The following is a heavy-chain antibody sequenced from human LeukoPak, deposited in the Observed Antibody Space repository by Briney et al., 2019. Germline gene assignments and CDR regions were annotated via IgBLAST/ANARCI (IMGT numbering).Heavy chain of an antibody. J-gene: IGHJ4*02. CDR2: ISGSGGGT. CDR3: AKDKVRGYYDSSGYYDY. Sequence: GGSLRLSCAASGFTFSSYAMSWVRQAPGKGLEWVSAISGSGGGTYYADSVKGRFTISRDNSKNTLYLQMNSLRAKDTAVYYCAKDKVRGYYDSSGYYDYWGQGTLVTVSS. CDR1: GFTFSSYA. V-gene: IGHV3-23*01. D-gene: IGHD3-22*01.